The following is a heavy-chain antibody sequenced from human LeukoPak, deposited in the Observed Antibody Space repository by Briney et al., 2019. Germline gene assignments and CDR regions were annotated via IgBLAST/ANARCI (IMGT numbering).Heavy chain of an antibody. CDR3: ARECGGDCYSSFDI. J-gene: IGHJ3*02. V-gene: IGHV3-11*06. Sequence: KVSCKASGFTFSDYYMSWIRQAPGKGLEWVSYISSSSSYTNYADSVKGRFTISRDNAKNSLYLQMNSLRAEDTAVYYCARECGGDCYSSFDIWGQGTMVTVSS. CDR2: ISSSSSYT. CDR1: GFTFSDYY. D-gene: IGHD2-21*02.